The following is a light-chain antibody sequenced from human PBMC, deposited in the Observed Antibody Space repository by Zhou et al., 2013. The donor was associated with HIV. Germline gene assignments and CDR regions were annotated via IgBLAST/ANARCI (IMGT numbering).Light chain of an antibody. CDR3: QQYGTSPLT. V-gene: IGKV3-20*01. CDR1: QSIDTY. J-gene: IGKJ4*01. CDR2: DTS. Sequence: EVLMTQSPVTLSVSPGARATLSCRASQSIDTYLAWYQQRPGQPPRLLIYDTSTRATGIPDRFRGSGSGTDFTLTISRLEPEDFALYYCQQYGTSPLTFGGGAKVEIK.